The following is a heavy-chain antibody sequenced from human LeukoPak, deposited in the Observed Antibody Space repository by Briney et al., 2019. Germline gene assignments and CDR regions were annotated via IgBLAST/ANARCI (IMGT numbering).Heavy chain of an antibody. D-gene: IGHD2-15*01. J-gene: IGHJ4*02. V-gene: IGHV3-30-3*01. CDR3: ARDIVVVVAATGVFDY. CDR2: ISYDRSNK. Sequence: PGGSLRLSCAASGFTFSSYAMHWVRQAPGKGLEWVAVISYDRSNKYYADSVKGRFTISRDNSKNTLYLQINSLRAEDTAVYYCARDIVVVVAATGVFDYWGQGTLVTVSS. CDR1: GFTFSSYA.